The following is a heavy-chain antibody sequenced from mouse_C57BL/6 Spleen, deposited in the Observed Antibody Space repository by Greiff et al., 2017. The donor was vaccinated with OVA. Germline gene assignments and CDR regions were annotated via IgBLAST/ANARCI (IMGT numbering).Heavy chain of an antibody. J-gene: IGHJ1*03. Sequence: QVHVKQSGAELVRPGASVTLSCKASGYTFTDYEMHWVKQTPVHGLEWIGAIDPETGGTAYNQKFKGKAILTADKSSSTAYMELRSLTSEDSAVYYCTGYSYIYDGYYWYFDVWGTGTTVTVSS. D-gene: IGHD2-3*01. V-gene: IGHV1-15*01. CDR3: TGYSYIYDGYYWYFDV. CDR1: GYTFTDYE. CDR2: IDPETGGT.